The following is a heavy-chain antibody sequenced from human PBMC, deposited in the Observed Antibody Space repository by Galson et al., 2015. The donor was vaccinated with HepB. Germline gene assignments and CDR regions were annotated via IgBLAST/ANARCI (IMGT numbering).Heavy chain of an antibody. Sequence: SVKVSCKASGGTFSSYTISWVRQAPGQGLEWMGRIIPILGIANYAQKFQGRVTITADKSTSTAYMELSSLRSEDTAVYYCARARGRITIFGVANAFWFDPWGQGTLVTVSS. V-gene: IGHV1-69*02. D-gene: IGHD3-3*01. CDR2: IIPILGIA. CDR3: ARARGRITIFGVANAFWFDP. J-gene: IGHJ5*02. CDR1: GGTFSSYT.